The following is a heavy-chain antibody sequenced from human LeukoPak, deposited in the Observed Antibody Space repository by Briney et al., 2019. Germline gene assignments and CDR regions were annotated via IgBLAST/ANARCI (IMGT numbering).Heavy chain of an antibody. J-gene: IGHJ4*02. CDR2: INPSGDST. CDR1: GYTFTSYY. V-gene: IGHV1-46*01. D-gene: IGHD3-22*01. CDR3: ARGSVRYYYDSSGYFQFDY. Sequence: ASVKVSCKASGYTFTSYYMHWVRQAPGQGLEWMGIINPSGDSTSYAQKFQGRVTMTRDMSTSTVYMELSSLRSEDTAVYYCARGSVRYYYDSSGYFQFDYWGQGTLVTVSS.